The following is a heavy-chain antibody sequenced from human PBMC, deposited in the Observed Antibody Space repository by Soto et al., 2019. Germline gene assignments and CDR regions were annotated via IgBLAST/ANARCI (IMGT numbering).Heavy chain of an antibody. D-gene: IGHD2-21*02. CDR3: AKARHSGDFAGSYDS. CDR2: IGGRGGNA. V-gene: IGHV3-23*01. J-gene: IGHJ5*02. Sequence: GGSLRLSCAASGFSFIDYAINWVRQVPGRGLEYVAGIGGRGGNAFYADSMKGRFSISRDNSKNTVCLHMHNLRVDDSAMYYCAKARHSGDFAGSYDSWGQGXLVTVSS. CDR1: GFSFIDYA.